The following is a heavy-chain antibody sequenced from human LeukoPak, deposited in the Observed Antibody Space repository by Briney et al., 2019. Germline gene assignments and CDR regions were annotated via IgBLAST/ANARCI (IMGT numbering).Heavy chain of an antibody. J-gene: IGHJ4*02. CDR3: TIKYDSSWHSPFDY. D-gene: IGHD6-13*01. CDR1: GYSFTSYW. Sequence: RGESLKISCKGSGYSFTSYWIGWVRQMPGKGLEWMGIIYPGDSDTRYSPSFQGQVTISADKSISTAYLQWSSLKASDTAMYYCTIKYDSSWHSPFDYWGQGTLVTVSS. V-gene: IGHV5-51*01. CDR2: IYPGDSDT.